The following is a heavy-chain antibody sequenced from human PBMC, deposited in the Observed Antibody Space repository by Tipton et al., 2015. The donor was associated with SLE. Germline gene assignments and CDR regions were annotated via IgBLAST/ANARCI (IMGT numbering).Heavy chain of an antibody. D-gene: IGHD3-3*01. CDR1: GGSISSGGYY. Sequence: TLSLTCTVSGGSISSGGYYWSWIRQPPGKGLEWIGEINHSGSTNYNPSLKSRVTISVDTSKNQFSLKLSSVTAADTAVYYCARITIFGVVLFDYWGQGTLVTVSS. V-gene: IGHV4-39*07. CDR3: ARITIFGVVLFDY. J-gene: IGHJ4*02. CDR2: INHSGST.